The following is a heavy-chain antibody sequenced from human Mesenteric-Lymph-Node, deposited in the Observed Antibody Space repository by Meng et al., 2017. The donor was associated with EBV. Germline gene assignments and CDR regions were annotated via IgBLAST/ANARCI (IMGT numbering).Heavy chain of an antibody. CDR2: ISPSGDAI. CDR3: ASFEERDF. D-gene: IGHD1-26*01. Sequence: QVERGGSGGGLVKPGGSLRLSCEASGFTFSDYYMSWIRQAPGKGLEWVSYISPSGDAIYLADSVKGRFTISRDNAKDSLHLQMDSLRVEDTAVYWCASFEERDFWGQGTLVTVSS. J-gene: IGHJ4*02. CDR1: GFTFSDYY. V-gene: IGHV3-11*01.